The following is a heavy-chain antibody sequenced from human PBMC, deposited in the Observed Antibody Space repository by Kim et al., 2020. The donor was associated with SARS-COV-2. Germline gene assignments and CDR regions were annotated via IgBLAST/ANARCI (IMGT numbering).Heavy chain of an antibody. J-gene: IGHJ6*02. CDR3: TTVGIWGDYVYYYGMDV. Sequence: GGSLRLSCAVSGFTFSNAWMSWVRQAPGKGLEWVGRIKSKTDGGTTDYAAPVKGRFTISRDDSKNTLYLQMNSLKTEDTAVYYCTTVGIWGDYVYYYGMDVWGQGTTVTVSS. D-gene: IGHD4-17*01. CDR1: GFTFSNAW. CDR2: IKSKTDGGTT. V-gene: IGHV3-15*01.